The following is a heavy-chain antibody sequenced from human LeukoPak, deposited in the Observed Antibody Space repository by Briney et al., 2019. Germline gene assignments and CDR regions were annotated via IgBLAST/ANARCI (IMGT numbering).Heavy chain of an antibody. CDR2: ISSSSSYI. V-gene: IGHV3-21*01. CDR1: GFTFSSYS. D-gene: IGHD3-10*01. J-gene: IGHJ4*02. Sequence: GGSMRLSCAASGFTFSSYSMNWVRQAPGKGLEWVSSISSSSSYIYYADSVQGRFNISRDNAKNALYLLMNSLRAEDTAVYYWARVTYGSGSQTFDYWGQGTLVTVSS. CDR3: ARVTYGSGSQTFDY.